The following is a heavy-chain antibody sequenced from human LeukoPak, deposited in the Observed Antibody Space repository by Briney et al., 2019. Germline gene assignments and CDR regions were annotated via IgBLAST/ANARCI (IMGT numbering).Heavy chain of an antibody. CDR1: GFTFSSYA. D-gene: IGHD3-16*02. V-gene: IGHV3-23*01. CDR3: ATMITFGGVIAYFDY. CDR2: ISGSGGST. J-gene: IGHJ4*02. Sequence: PGGSLRLSCAASGFTFSSYAMSGLRQARGKGLEWVSAISGSGGSTYYADSVKGRFTISRDNSKNTLYLQMNSLRAEDTAVYYCATMITFGGVIAYFDYWGQGTLVTVSS.